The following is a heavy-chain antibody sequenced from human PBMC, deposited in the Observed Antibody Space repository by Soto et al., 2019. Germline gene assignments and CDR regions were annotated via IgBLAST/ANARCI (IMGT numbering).Heavy chain of an antibody. V-gene: IGHV4-39*01. CDR1: GCSISSSSYY. CDR2: IYYSGST. Sequence: SETMSLTFTVSGCSISSSSYYGGWIRQPPGKGLEWIGSIYYSGSTYYNPSLKSRVTISVDTSKNQFSLKLSSVTAADTAVYYCARSLGYSYGWFDPWGQGTLVTVSS. D-gene: IGHD5-18*01. J-gene: IGHJ5*02. CDR3: ARSLGYSYGWFDP.